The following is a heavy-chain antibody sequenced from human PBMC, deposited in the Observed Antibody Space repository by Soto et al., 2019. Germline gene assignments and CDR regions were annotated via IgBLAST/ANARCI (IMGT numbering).Heavy chain of an antibody. CDR1: GYTLTELS. Sequence: GPSVKVSCKVSGYTLTELSMHWVRQAPGKGLEWMGGFDPEDGETIYAQKFQGRVTMTEDTSTDTAYMELSSLRSEDTAVYYCATDVRAQGDPPENLDIWGQGTMVTVSS. J-gene: IGHJ3*02. CDR3: ATDVRAQGDPPENLDI. V-gene: IGHV1-24*01. CDR2: FDPEDGET.